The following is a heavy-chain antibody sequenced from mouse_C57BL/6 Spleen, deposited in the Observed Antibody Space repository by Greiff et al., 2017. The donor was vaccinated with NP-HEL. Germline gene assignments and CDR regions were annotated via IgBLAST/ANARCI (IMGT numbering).Heavy chain of an antibody. CDR1: GYAFSSSW. V-gene: IGHV1-82*01. Sequence: VQLQQSGPELVKPGASVKISCKASGYAFSSSWMNWVKQRPGKGLEWIGRIYPGDGDTNHNGKFKGKATLTADKSSSTAYMQLSSLTSEDSAVYFCARNWDVERYFDVWGTGTTVTVSS. J-gene: IGHJ1*03. D-gene: IGHD4-1*01. CDR2: IYPGDGDT. CDR3: ARNWDVERYFDV.